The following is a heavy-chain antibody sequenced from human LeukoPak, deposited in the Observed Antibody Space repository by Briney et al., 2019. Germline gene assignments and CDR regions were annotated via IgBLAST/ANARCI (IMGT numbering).Heavy chain of an antibody. D-gene: IGHD3-22*01. V-gene: IGHV4-39*07. Sequence: ASETLSLTCTVSGGSISSSSYYWGWIRQPPGKGLEWIGSIYYSGSTYYNPSLKSRVTISVDTSKNQFSLKLSSVTAADTAVYYCARAWLAEGWLDPWGQGTLVTVSS. CDR2: IYYSGST. CDR1: GGSISSSSYY. J-gene: IGHJ5*02. CDR3: ARAWLAEGWLDP.